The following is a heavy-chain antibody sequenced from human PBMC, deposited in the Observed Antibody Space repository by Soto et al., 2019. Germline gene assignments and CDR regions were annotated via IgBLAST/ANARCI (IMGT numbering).Heavy chain of an antibody. J-gene: IGHJ4*02. Sequence: SETLSLTCTVSGGSISSYYWSWIRQPPGKGLEWIGYIYYSGSTNYNPSLKSRVTISVDTSKNQFSLKLSSVTAADTAVYYCARSSDDYDSNGYYYDYWGQGTMVTVSS. D-gene: IGHD3-22*01. CDR2: IYYSGST. CDR3: ARSSDDYDSNGYYYDY. V-gene: IGHV4-59*01. CDR1: GGSISSYY.